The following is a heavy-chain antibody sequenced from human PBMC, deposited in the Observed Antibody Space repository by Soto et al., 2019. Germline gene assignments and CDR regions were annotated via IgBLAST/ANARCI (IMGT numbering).Heavy chain of an antibody. CDR2: ISYDGSNK. CDR1: GFTFSSYA. D-gene: IGHD3-22*01. V-gene: IGHV3-30-3*01. CDR3: ASIAAGSSGYLNNPFDY. J-gene: IGHJ4*02. Sequence: QVQLVESGGGVVQPGRSLRLSCAASGFTFSSYAMHWVRQAPGKGLEWVAVISYDGSNKYYADSVKGRFTISRDNSKNTLYLQMNSLRAEDTAVYYCASIAAGSSGYLNNPFDYWGQGTLVTVSS.